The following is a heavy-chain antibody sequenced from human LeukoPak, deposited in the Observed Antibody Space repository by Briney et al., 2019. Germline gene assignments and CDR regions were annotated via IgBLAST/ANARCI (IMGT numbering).Heavy chain of an antibody. CDR2: IWYDGSNK. CDR1: GFTFSSYG. Sequence: GGSLRLSCAASGFTFSSYGMHWVRQAPGKGLEWVAVIWYDGSNKYYADSVKGRFTISRDNSKNTLYLQMNSLRAEDTAVYYCAKENYGMDVWGQGTTVTVSS. CDR3: AKENYGMDV. J-gene: IGHJ6*02. V-gene: IGHV3-33*06.